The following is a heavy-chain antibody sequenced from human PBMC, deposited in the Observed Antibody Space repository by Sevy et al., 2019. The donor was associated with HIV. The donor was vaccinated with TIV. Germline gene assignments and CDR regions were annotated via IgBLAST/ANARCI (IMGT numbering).Heavy chain of an antibody. D-gene: IGHD3-22*01. CDR3: ASAYYYDSSGNNWFDP. Sequence: ASVKVSCKASGGTFSSYAISWVRQAPGQGLEWMGGIIPIFGTANYAQTFQGRVTITADESTSTAYMELSSLRSEDTAVYYCASAYYYDSSGNNWFDPWGQGTLVTVSS. CDR1: GGTFSSYA. CDR2: IIPIFGTA. J-gene: IGHJ5*02. V-gene: IGHV1-69*13.